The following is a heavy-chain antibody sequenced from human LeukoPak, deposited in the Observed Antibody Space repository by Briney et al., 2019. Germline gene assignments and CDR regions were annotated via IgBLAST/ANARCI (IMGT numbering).Heavy chain of an antibody. CDR3: ARVGGLRYFDWLRYETLDY. D-gene: IGHD3-9*01. CDR2: INPNSGGT. Sequence: ASVKVSCKASGYTFTGYYMHWVRQAPGQGLEWMGWINPNSGGTNYAQKFQGRVTMIRDTSISTAYMELSRLRSDDTAVYYCARVGGLRYFDWLRYETLDYWGQGTLVTVSS. J-gene: IGHJ4*02. CDR1: GYTFTGYY. V-gene: IGHV1-2*02.